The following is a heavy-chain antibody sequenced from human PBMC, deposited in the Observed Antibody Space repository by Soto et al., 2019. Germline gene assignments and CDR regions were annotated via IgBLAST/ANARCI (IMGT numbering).Heavy chain of an antibody. CDR1: GGSISSYY. V-gene: IGHV4-59*12. Sequence: SETLSLTCTVSGGSISSYYWSWIRQPPGKGLEWIGYIYYSGSTNYNPSLKSRVTISVDTSKNQFSLKLSSVTAADTAVYYCGRWGIVVVPAAKRRGDYWGQGTLVTVSS. J-gene: IGHJ4*02. D-gene: IGHD2-2*01. CDR3: GRWGIVVVPAAKRRGDY. CDR2: IYYSGST.